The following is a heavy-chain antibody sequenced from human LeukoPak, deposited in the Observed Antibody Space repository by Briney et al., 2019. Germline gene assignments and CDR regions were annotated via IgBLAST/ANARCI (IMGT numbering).Heavy chain of an antibody. Sequence: SETLSLTCTVSGGSISSYYWSWIRQPPGKGLEWIGYIYYSGSTNYNPSLKSRVTISVDTSKNQFSLKLSSVTAADMAVYYCSRGRVWFDPWGQGTLVTVSS. CDR1: GGSISSYY. V-gene: IGHV4-59*01. CDR3: SRGRVWFDP. D-gene: IGHD3-3*01. CDR2: IYYSGST. J-gene: IGHJ5*02.